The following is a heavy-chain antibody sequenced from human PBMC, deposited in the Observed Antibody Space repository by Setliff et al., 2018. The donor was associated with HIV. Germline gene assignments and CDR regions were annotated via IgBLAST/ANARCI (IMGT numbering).Heavy chain of an antibody. CDR3: ARDQAYYYDSTPYYPDAFDL. V-gene: IGHV1-69*10. D-gene: IGHD3-22*01. Sequence: GASVKVSCKASGGTFSSYGISWVRQAPGQGLEWMGGIIPILGIANYAQKFQGRVTITADKSTSTAYVELSSLRSEDTAVYYCARDQAYYYDSTPYYPDAFDLWGQGTMVTVSS. J-gene: IGHJ3*01. CDR2: IIPILGIA. CDR1: GGTFSSYG.